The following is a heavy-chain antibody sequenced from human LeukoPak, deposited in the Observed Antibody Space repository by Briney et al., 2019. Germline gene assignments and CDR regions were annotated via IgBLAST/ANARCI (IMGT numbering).Heavy chain of an antibody. D-gene: IGHD5-18*01. J-gene: IGHJ4*02. V-gene: IGHV3-21*01. CDR3: AKAVYRYGYLISDQYYFDY. CDR2: INSSSHYI. Sequence: PGGSLRLSCAASGFTFSSYRMNWVRQAPGKGLEWVASINSSSHYIYYADSVKGRFTISRDNAKNSLYLQMNSLRAEDTAVYYCAKAVYRYGYLISDQYYFDYWGQGTLVTVSS. CDR1: GFTFSSYR.